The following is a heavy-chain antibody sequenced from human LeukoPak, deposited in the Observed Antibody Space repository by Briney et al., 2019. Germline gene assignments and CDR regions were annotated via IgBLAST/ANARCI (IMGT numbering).Heavy chain of an antibody. CDR1: GFTFSSYS. V-gene: IGHV3-21*01. J-gene: IGHJ4*02. Sequence: PGGSLRLSCAPSGFTFSSYSMNWVRQAPGKGLEWVSSISSSSSYIYYADSVKGRFTISRDNAKNSLYLQMNSLRAEDTAVYYCAGALYSSSWPFDYWGQGTLVTVSS. D-gene: IGHD6-13*01. CDR2: ISSSSSYI. CDR3: AGALYSSSWPFDY.